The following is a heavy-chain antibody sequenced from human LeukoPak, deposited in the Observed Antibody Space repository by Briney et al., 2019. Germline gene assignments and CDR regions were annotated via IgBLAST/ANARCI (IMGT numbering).Heavy chain of an antibody. D-gene: IGHD2-15*01. CDR3: VRTDCTGGSCYPNFDY. J-gene: IGHJ4*02. CDR2: ISDSGDT. V-gene: IGHV3-23*01. CDR1: GFTFSSYA. Sequence: GGSLRLSCAASGFTFSSYAVSWVRQAPGKGLEWVSSISDSGDTHYADSVEGRFTISRDNSKNTLYLQMNSLRPEDTAVYYCVRTDCTGGSCYPNFDYWGQGTLVTVSS.